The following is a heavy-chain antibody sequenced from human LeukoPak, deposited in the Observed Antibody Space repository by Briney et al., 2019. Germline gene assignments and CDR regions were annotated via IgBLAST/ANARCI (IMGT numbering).Heavy chain of an antibody. D-gene: IGHD3-10*01. V-gene: IGHV1-18*01. Sequence: GASVKVSCKASGYTFTSYAMNWVRQAPGQGLEWMGWISAYNGNTNYAQKLQGRVTMTTDTSTSTAYMELRSLRSDDTAVYYCARVARLLWFGESFDYWGQGTLVTVSS. CDR2: ISAYNGNT. J-gene: IGHJ4*02. CDR1: GYTFTSYA. CDR3: ARVARLLWFGESFDY.